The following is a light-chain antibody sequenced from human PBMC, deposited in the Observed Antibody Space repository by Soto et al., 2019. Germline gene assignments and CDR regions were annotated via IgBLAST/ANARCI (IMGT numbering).Light chain of an antibody. Sequence: DIQLTQSPSFLSASVGDRVTITCRASQGISSYLAWYQQKPGKAPKLLIYAASTLQSGVPSRFSGSGSGTEFTLTISSLQPEDFATYYCHQLNSYPFTFGGGTKVEIK. V-gene: IGKV1-9*01. CDR2: AAS. J-gene: IGKJ4*01. CDR3: HQLNSYPFT. CDR1: QGISSY.